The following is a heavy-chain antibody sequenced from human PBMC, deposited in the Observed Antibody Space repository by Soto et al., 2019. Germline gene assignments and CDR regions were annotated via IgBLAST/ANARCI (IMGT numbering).Heavy chain of an antibody. CDR3: ARVDTAMDTFLWCMDV. CDR1: GYTFTSYG. D-gene: IGHD5-18*01. Sequence: QVQLVQSGAEVKKPGASVKVSCKASGYTFTSYGISWVRQAPGQGLEWMGWISAYNGNTNYAQKLQGRVTMTTDTSTSTAYMERRSLRSDDTAVYYCARVDTAMDTFLWCMDVWGQGTTVTVSS. CDR2: ISAYNGNT. J-gene: IGHJ6*02. V-gene: IGHV1-18*01.